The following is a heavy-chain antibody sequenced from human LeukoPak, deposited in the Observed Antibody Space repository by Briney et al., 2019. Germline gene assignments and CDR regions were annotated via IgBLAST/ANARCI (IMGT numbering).Heavy chain of an antibody. CDR1: GGSMTNNGHY. V-gene: IGHV4-39*01. D-gene: IGHD3-16*01. Sequence: SGPTLVKPSETLSLTCTVSGGSMTNNGHYWVWVRQSPGKGLEWIGIVNYNGRTSHNPSLKSRVTMPRDTSKNQFSLKLSSVTAADTAKYYCADYVSGSMFEYWGRGILVIVSS. CDR3: ADYVSGSMFEY. CDR2: VNYNGRT. J-gene: IGHJ4*02.